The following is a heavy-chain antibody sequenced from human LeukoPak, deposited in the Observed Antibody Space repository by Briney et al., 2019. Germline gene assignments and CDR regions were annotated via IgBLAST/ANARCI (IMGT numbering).Heavy chain of an antibody. J-gene: IGHJ2*01. CDR1: GGSISSYY. CDR2: IYYSGST. CDR3: ARAHSGWINWYFDL. D-gene: IGHD6-19*01. Sequence: SETLSLTCTVSGGSISSYYWSRIRQPPGKGLEWIGYIYYSGSTNYNPSLKSRVTISVDTSKNQFSLKLSSVTAADTAVYYCARAHSGWINWYFDLWGRGTLVTVSS. V-gene: IGHV4-59*01.